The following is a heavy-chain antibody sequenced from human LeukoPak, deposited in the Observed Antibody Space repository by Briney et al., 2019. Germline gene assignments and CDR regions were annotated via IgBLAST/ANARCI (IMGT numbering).Heavy chain of an antibody. V-gene: IGHV4-59*01. Sequence: SETLSLTCTVSGGSISSYYWSWIRQPPGKGLEWIGYIYYSGSTNYNPSLKSRVTISVDTSKNQFSLKLSSVTAADTAVYYCARWTTVTPYDYWGQGTLVTVSS. CDR2: IYYSGST. CDR1: GGSISSYY. D-gene: IGHD4-17*01. J-gene: IGHJ4*02. CDR3: ARWTTVTPYDY.